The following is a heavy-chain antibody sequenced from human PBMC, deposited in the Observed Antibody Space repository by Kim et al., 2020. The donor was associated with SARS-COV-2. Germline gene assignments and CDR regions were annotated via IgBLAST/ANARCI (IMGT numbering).Heavy chain of an antibody. CDR1: GFSFSGYY. CDR2: ISHTSLSI. V-gene: IGHV3-11*04. J-gene: IGHJ4*02. D-gene: IGHD5-12*01. CDR3: AGRVWDGLGSGYPLFDS. Sequence: GGSLRLSCVGSGFSFSGYYVNWIRQTPEKGLEWLAYISHTSLSIYYAPSVKGRFTVSRDNAKNSAFLQMDSLTVEDTAIYYCAGRVWDGLGSGYPLFDSWRQGTLITVSS.